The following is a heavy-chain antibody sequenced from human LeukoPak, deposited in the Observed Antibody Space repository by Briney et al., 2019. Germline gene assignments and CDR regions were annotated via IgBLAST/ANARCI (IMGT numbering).Heavy chain of an antibody. J-gene: IGHJ5*02. Sequence: ASVKVSCKASGGTFSSYAISWVRQATGQGLEWMGWMNPNSGNTGYAQKFQGRVTITRNTSISIAYMELSSLRSEDTAVYYCARDQRYCRGTTCYTRFDPWGQGTLVTVSS. D-gene: IGHD2-2*02. V-gene: IGHV1-8*03. CDR2: MNPNSGNT. CDR1: GGTFSSYA. CDR3: ARDQRYCRGTTCYTRFDP.